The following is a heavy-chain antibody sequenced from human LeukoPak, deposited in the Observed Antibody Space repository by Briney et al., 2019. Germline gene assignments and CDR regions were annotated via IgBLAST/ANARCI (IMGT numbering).Heavy chain of an antibody. CDR2: IKADGSDT. CDR3: ARDQGSGWWSFDY. J-gene: IGHJ4*02. D-gene: IGHD6-19*01. CDR1: EFSFSTSW. Sequence: PGGPLRLYCAASEFSFSTSWMSWVRQAPGQGLEWVANIKADGSDTYYGDSVKGRFIISRDNAKNSLYLQMNRLRAEDSAVYFCARDQGSGWWSFDYWGRGTLVTVSS. V-gene: IGHV3-7*03.